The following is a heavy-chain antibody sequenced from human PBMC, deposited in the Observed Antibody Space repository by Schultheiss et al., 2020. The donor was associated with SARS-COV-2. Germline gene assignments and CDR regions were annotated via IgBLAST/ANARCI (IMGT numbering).Heavy chain of an antibody. J-gene: IGHJ6*02. V-gene: IGHV1-69*13. CDR2: IIPIFGTA. Sequence: SVKVSCKASGGTFSSYAISWVRQAPGQGLEWVGGIIPIFGTANYAQKFQGRVTITADESTRTAYMELRSLTSDDTAVYYCARDQKQWLVRPYYYYGMDVWGQGTTVTVSS. D-gene: IGHD6-19*01. CDR1: GGTFSSYA. CDR3: ARDQKQWLVRPYYYYGMDV.